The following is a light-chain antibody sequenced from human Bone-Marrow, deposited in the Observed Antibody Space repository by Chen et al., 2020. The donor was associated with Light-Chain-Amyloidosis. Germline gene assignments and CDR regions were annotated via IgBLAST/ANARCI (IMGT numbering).Light chain of an antibody. J-gene: IGKJ1*01. Sequence: DIQMTQSPSTLSASVGDRVTITCRASQSISSWVAWYQQKPGKAPKLLIYKASSLESGVPSRFSGSGSGTEFTLTISSLQPDDFATYYCQQSNSYFWTFGPGTKVEIK. CDR2: KAS. CDR1: QSISSW. V-gene: IGKV1-5*03. CDR3: QQSNSYFWT.